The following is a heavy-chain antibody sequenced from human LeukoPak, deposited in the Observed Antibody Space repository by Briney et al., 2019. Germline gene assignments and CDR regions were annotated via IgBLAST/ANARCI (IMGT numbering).Heavy chain of an antibody. CDR1: GFTFSSYS. CDR3: ASPTNYFDCLFDFDY. V-gene: IGHV3-48*04. D-gene: IGHD3-9*01. CDR2: ISSSSSTI. J-gene: IGHJ4*02. Sequence: GGSLRLSCAASGFTFSSYSKNWVRQAPGEGLEWVTYISSSSSTIYYADSVKGRFTISRDNAKNSLYLQMNSLRAEDTAVYYCASPTNYFDCLFDFDYWGQGTLVTVSS.